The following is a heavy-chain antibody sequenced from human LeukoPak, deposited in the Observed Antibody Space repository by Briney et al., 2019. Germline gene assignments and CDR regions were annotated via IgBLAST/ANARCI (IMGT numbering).Heavy chain of an antibody. CDR1: GGSFSGYY. CDR3: ARASLNYYYYYMDV. V-gene: IGHV4-34*01. CDR2: INHSGST. Sequence: SETLSLTCAVYGGSFSGYYWSWIRQPPGKGLEWIGEINHSGSTNYNPSLKSRVTISVDTSKNQFSLKLSYVTAADTAVYYCARASLNYYYYYMDVWGKGTTVTVSS. J-gene: IGHJ6*03.